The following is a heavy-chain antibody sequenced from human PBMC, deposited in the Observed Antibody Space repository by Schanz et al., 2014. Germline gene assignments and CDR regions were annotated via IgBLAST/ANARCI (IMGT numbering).Heavy chain of an antibody. CDR3: ASETKKFFDY. CDR2: ITFDGLST. Sequence: EVQLVESGGVVVQPGGSLRLSCGASGFSFGLYTMHWVRQVPGKGLEWVSLITFDGLSTYYGDSVKGRFSISRDNSKNSLYLQMNSLRTEDTAMYYCASETKKFFDYWGPGTLVTVSS. J-gene: IGHJ4*02. V-gene: IGHV3-43*01. CDR1: GFSFGLYT.